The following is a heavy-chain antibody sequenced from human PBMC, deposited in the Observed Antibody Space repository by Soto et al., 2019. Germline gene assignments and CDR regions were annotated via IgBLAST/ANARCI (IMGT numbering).Heavy chain of an antibody. Sequence: GGSLRLSCAASGFTFSSYAMHWVRQAPGKGLEWVAVISYDGSNKYYADSVKGRFTISRDNSKNTLYLQMNSLRAEDTAVYYCARDTNRITIFGVVIMEDYNWFDPWGQGTLVTVSS. J-gene: IGHJ5*02. D-gene: IGHD3-3*01. CDR2: ISYDGSNK. V-gene: IGHV3-30-3*01. CDR3: ARDTNRITIFGVVIMEDYNWFDP. CDR1: GFTFSSYA.